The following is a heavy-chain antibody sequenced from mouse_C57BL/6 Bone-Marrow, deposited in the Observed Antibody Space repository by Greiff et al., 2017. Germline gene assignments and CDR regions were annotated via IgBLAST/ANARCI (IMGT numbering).Heavy chain of an antibody. J-gene: IGHJ2*01. CDR3: ARWTTVVPYYFDY. CDR1: GYTFTSYW. V-gene: IGHV1-64*01. Sequence: QVQLKQPGAELVKPGASVKLSCKASGYTFTSYWMHWVKQRPGQGLEWIGMIHPNSGSTNYNEKFKSKATLTVDKSSSTAYMQLSSLTSEDSAVYYCARWTTVVPYYFDYWGQGTTLTVSS. D-gene: IGHD1-1*01. CDR2: IHPNSGST.